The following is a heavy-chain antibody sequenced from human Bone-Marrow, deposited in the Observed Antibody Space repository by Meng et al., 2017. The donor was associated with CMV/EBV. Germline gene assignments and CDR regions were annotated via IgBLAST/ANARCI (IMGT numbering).Heavy chain of an antibody. CDR1: GFTFSSYD. D-gene: IGHD3-10*01. J-gene: IGHJ6*02. Sequence: GGSLRLSCAASGFTFSSYDMHWVRQATGKALVWVSGIGPAGDTYYPDSVKGRFTISREDAKNSFYLQMNSLTVGDTAVYYCARGARFGDYYYYYYGMDVWGQGTTVTVSS. CDR3: ARGARFGDYYYYYYGMDV. V-gene: IGHV3-13*01. CDR2: IGPAGDT.